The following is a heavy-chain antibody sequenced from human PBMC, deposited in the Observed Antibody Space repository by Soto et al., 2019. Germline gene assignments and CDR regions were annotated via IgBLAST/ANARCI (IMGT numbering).Heavy chain of an antibody. CDR3: ARLGGYFQALDS. J-gene: IGHJ4*02. D-gene: IGHD3-22*01. CDR1: GGSIRSAEYY. Sequence: PSETLSLTCAVSGGSIRSAEYYWSWVRQRPGKGLEWIGYIYYSGTTYYNRSLKSRVIISLDTSKNQFSLKLTSVTAADTAIYYCARLGGYFQALDSWGQGTLVSVSS. CDR2: IYYSGTT. V-gene: IGHV4-31*11.